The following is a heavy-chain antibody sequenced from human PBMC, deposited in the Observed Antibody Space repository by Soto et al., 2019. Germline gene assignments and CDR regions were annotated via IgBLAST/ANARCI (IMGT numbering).Heavy chain of an antibody. CDR2: IYYSGST. J-gene: IGHJ4*02. CDR1: GGSISSYY. CDR3: ARADYYDSSGPYFDY. D-gene: IGHD3-22*01. V-gene: IGHV4-59*12. Sequence: PSETLSLTCTVSGGSISSYYWSWIRQPPGKGLEWIGYIYYSGSTNYNPSLKSRVTISVDKSKNQFSLKLSSVTAADTAVYYCARADYYDSSGPYFDYWGQGTLVTVSS.